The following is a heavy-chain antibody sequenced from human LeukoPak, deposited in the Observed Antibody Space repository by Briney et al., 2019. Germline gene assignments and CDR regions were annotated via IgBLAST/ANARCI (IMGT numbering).Heavy chain of an antibody. V-gene: IGHV4-34*01. J-gene: IGHJ3*02. Sequence: PSETLSLTCAVYGGSFSGYNWSWIRQPPGKGLEWIGEINHSGSTNYNPSLKSRVTISVDTSKNQFSLKLSSVAAADTAVYYCASVVDTAMVTDAFDIWGQGTMVTVSS. CDR1: GGSFSGYN. CDR3: ASVVDTAMVTDAFDI. D-gene: IGHD5-18*01. CDR2: INHSGST.